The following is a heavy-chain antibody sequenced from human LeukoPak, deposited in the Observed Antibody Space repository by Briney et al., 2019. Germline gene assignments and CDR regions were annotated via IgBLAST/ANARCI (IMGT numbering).Heavy chain of an antibody. CDR3: ARGGCSSTSCYTSYYYYMDV. D-gene: IGHD2-2*02. CDR2: IISIFGTA. V-gene: IGHV1-69*05. Sequence: SVKVSCKASGGTFSSYAISWVRQAPGQGLEWMGGIISIFGTANYAQKFQGRVTITTDESTSTAYMELSSLRSEDTAVYYCARGGCSSTSCYTSYYYYMDVWGKGTTVTVS. J-gene: IGHJ6*03. CDR1: GGTFSSYA.